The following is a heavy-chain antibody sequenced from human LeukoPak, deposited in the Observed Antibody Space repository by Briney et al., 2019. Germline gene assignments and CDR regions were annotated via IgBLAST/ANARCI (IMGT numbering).Heavy chain of an antibody. CDR1: GFTFSSYG. V-gene: IGHV3-33*06. CDR2: IWYDGSNK. D-gene: IGHD2-2*01. J-gene: IGHJ6*03. CDR3: AKASIPSDTRWYYYYMDV. Sequence: GGSLRLSCAASGFTFSSYGMHWVRQAPGKGLEWVAVIWYDGSNKYYADSVKGRFTISRDNSKNTLYLQMNSLRAEDTAVHYCAKASIPSDTRWYYYYMDVWGKGTTVTVSS.